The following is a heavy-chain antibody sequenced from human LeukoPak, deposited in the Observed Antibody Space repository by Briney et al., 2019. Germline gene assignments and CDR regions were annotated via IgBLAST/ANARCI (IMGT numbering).Heavy chain of an antibody. J-gene: IGHJ4*02. CDR2: ISSSGTAI. Sequence: PGGSLRLSCVASGFTLNHFEIHWVRQAPGKGLEWVSYISSSGTAIFYSDSVKGRFTISRDNSKNTLYLQMNSLRADDTAVYYCANAGGYNSEYWGQGTLVTVSS. CDR3: ANAGGYNSEY. V-gene: IGHV3-48*03. CDR1: GFTLNHFE. D-gene: IGHD5-24*01.